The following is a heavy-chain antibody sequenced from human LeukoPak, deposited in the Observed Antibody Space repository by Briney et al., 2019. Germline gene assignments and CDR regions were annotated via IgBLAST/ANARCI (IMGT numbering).Heavy chain of an antibody. J-gene: IGHJ6*02. CDR2: IYYSGST. V-gene: IGHV4-39*01. CDR1: GGSISSSSYY. Sequence: PSETLSLTCTVSGGSISSSSYYWGWIRQPPGKGLEWIGSIYYSGSTYYNPSLKSRVTISVDTSKNQFSLKLSSVTAADTAVYYCARQGPAASYYYYGMDVWGQGTTVTVSS. CDR3: ARQGPAASYYYYGMDV. D-gene: IGHD2-2*01.